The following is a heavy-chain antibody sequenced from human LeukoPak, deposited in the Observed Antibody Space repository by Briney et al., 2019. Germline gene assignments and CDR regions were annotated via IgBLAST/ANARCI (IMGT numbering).Heavy chain of an antibody. D-gene: IGHD6-6*01. CDR1: GFSFDDYA. V-gene: IGHV3-9*01. J-gene: IGHJ4*02. CDR2: ISWNGGSI. CDR3: AKEGRLAARPLDY. Sequence: PGGSLSLSCAASGFSFDDYAMHWVRPAPGRGVEWVSGISWNGGSIGYADSVKGRFTIPRDNAKNSLYLQMNSLRAEDTALYYCAKEGRLAARPLDYWGQGTLVTVSS.